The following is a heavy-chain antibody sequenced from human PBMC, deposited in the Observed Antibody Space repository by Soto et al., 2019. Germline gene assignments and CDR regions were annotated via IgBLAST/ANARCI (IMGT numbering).Heavy chain of an antibody. J-gene: IGHJ5*02. CDR3: ARGKKYYERRWFDP. CDR1: GGSFSGYY. D-gene: IGHD3-22*01. CDR2: INHSGST. Sequence: QVQLQQWGAGLLKPSETLSLTCAVYGGSFSGYYWSWIRQPPGKGLEWIGEINHSGSTNYNPSLKSRVTISVDTSKNQFSLKLSSVTAADTAVYYCARGKKYYERRWFDPWGQGTLVTVSS. V-gene: IGHV4-34*01.